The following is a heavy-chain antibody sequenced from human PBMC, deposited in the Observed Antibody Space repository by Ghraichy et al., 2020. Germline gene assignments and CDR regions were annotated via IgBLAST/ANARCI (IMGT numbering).Heavy chain of an antibody. V-gene: IGHV3-21*01. CDR2: ISSSSSYI. D-gene: IGHD3-10*02. J-gene: IGHJ6*02. Sequence: GGSLRLSCAASGFTFSSYSMNWVRQAPGKGLEWVSSISSSSSYIYYADSVKGRFTISRDNAKNSLYLQMNSLRAEDTAVYYCARDLGDYDVRGLMGFDYYYGMDAWGQGTTVTVS. CDR3: ARDLGDYDVRGLMGFDYYYGMDA. CDR1: GFTFSSYS.